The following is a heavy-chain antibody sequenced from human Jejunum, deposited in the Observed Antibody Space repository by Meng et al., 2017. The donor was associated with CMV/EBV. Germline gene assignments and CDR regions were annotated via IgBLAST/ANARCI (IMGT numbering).Heavy chain of an antibody. CDR1: GFTFTDHE. CDR3: TRGSNWNWNWFDP. Sequence: SGFTFTDHEMNWVRQAPGRGLEWVSHISHSGTTKNYADSVRGRFTISRDTATNSVYLQMDTLRAEDTALYYCTRGSNWNWNWFDPWGQGTLVTVSS. D-gene: IGHD1-7*01. J-gene: IGHJ5*02. V-gene: IGHV3-48*03. CDR2: ISHSGTTK.